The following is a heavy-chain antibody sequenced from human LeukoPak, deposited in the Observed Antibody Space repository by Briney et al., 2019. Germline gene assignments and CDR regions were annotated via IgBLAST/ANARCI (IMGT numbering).Heavy chain of an antibody. CDR1: GFPFSSYA. CDR2: IRGSDGST. J-gene: IGHJ3*01. Sequence: PGGSLRLSCAASGFPFSSYAMSWVRQAPGKGLEWVSSIRGSDGSTYYADSVKGRFTISRDNSKNTLYLQMNSLRAEDTALYYCAKETASAYGASHVWGQGTMVSVCS. CDR3: AKETASAYGASHV. D-gene: IGHD3-22*01. V-gene: IGHV3-23*01.